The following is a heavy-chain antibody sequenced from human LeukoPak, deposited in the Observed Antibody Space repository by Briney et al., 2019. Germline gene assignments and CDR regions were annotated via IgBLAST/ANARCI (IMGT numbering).Heavy chain of an antibody. D-gene: IGHD3-10*01. V-gene: IGHV4-34*01. Sequence: SETLSLTCAVYDESFSGYFWSWIRQPPGKGLEWIGEINHSGSTKYNPSLRSRITISVDTSKNRFSLRLRSVTAADTAVYYCARIGDYSDDWGQGSLVTVSS. J-gene: IGHJ4*02. CDR2: INHSGST. CDR1: DESFSGYF. CDR3: ARIGDYSDD.